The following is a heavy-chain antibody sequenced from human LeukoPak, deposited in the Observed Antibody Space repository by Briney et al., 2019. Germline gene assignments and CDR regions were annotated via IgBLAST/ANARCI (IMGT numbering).Heavy chain of an antibody. CDR1: GGTFSSYA. CDR2: INTNTGNP. J-gene: IGHJ3*02. D-gene: IGHD5-18*01. CDR3: ARDRDGGIQLWDDAFDI. V-gene: IGHV7-4-1*02. Sequence: AASVKVSCKASGGTFSSYAISWVRPAPGQGLEWMGWINTNTGNPTYAQGFTGRFVFSLDTSVSTAYLQISSLKAEDTAVYYCARDRDGGIQLWDDAFDIWGQGTMVTVSS.